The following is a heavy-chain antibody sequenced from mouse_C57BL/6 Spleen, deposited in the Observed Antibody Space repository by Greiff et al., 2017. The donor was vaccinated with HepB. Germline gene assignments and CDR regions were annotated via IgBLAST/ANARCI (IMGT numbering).Heavy chain of an antibody. J-gene: IGHJ2*01. V-gene: IGHV3-6*01. CDR2: ISYDGSN. CDR3: AREESYYCGAFDY. D-gene: IGHD1-1*02. Sequence: EVKLMESGPGLVKPSQSLSLTCSVPGYSITSGYYWNWIRQFPGNKLEWMGYISYDGSNNYNPSLKNRISITRDTSKNQFFLKLNSVTTEDTATYYCAREESYYCGAFDYWGQGTTLTVSS. CDR1: GYSITSGYY.